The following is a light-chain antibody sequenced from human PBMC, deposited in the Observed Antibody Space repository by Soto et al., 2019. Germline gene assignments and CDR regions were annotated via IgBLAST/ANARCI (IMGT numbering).Light chain of an antibody. J-gene: IGKJ3*01. CDR3: QHYSSTLRIVT. CDR2: AAS. Sequence: DIQLTQSPSSLSTSVGNTVTITCRACQDIRKNLNWYQQRPGKAPNLLIYAASSLQNGVPSRYSGSGSGTDFSLTINSLQPEDFATYYCQHYSSTLRIVTFGPGTKVDIK. V-gene: IGKV1-39*01. CDR1: QDIRKN.